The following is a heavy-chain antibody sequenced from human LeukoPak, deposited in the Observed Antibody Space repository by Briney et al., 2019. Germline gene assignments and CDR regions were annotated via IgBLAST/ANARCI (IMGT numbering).Heavy chain of an antibody. CDR2: IYYSGST. Sequence: PSETLSLTCTVSGVSISSGGYYWSWIRQHPGKGLEWIGYIYYSGSTYYNPSLESRVTISVDASKNQFSLKLSSVTAADTAVYYCARQTQYNWNYGNWFDPWGQGTLVTVSS. D-gene: IGHD1-7*01. J-gene: IGHJ5*02. CDR1: GVSISSGGYY. CDR3: ARQTQYNWNYGNWFDP. V-gene: IGHV4-31*03.